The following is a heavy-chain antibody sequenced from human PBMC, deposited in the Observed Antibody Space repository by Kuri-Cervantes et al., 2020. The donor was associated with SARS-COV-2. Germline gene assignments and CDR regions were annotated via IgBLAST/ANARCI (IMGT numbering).Heavy chain of an antibody. Sequence: SETLSLTCGVSGGSISSSGHYWGWVRQPPGKGLEWIGSIYFSGSTYYTPSLKSRVTISVDTSKNQFSLKLTSVTATDTAVYYCGRQASDWHIDYWGQGTLVTVSS. J-gene: IGHJ4*02. CDR2: IYFSGST. V-gene: IGHV4-39*01. CDR3: GRQASDWHIDY. CDR1: GGSISSSGHY. D-gene: IGHD3-9*01.